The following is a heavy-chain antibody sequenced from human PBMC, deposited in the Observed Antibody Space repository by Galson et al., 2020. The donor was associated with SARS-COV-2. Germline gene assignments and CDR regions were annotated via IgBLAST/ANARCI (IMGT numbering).Heavy chain of an antibody. CDR1: GYAFTSYA. J-gene: IGHJ4*02. Sequence: ASVKVSCKASGYAFTSYAMNWVRQAPGQGLEWMGWINTNTGNPTYAQGFTGRFVFSLDTSVSMAYLQISSLKAEDTAVYYCARDGVVITFGGVIEVGLDYWGQGTLVTVSS. CDR2: INTNTGNP. CDR3: ARDGVVITFGGVIEVGLDY. V-gene: IGHV7-4-1*04. D-gene: IGHD3-16*02.